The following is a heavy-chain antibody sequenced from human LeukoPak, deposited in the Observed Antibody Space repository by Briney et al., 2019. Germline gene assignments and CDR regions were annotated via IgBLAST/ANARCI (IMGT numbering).Heavy chain of an antibody. CDR1: GFTFSTYA. Sequence: GGSLRLSCAAPGFTFSTYAMSWVRQAPGKGLEWVSAISGSASSTSYADSVKGRFTISRDNSKNTLWLQMNSLRADDTAVYYCAKDSTAGGNFQHWGQGTLVTVSS. J-gene: IGHJ1*01. V-gene: IGHV3-23*01. CDR3: AKDSTAGGNFQH. D-gene: IGHD6-13*01. CDR2: ISGSASST.